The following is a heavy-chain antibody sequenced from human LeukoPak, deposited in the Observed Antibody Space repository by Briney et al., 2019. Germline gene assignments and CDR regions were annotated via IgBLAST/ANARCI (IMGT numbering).Heavy chain of an antibody. V-gene: IGHV3-48*04. CDR3: ARGGYSGYDYVDY. CDR2: ISSSGSTI. D-gene: IGHD5-12*01. CDR1: GFW. Sequence: GGSLRLSCETSGFWMNWVRQAPGKGLEWVSYISSSGSTIYYADSVKGRFTISRDNAKNSLYLQMNSLRAEDTAVYYCARGGYSGYDYVDYWGQGTLVTVSS. J-gene: IGHJ4*02.